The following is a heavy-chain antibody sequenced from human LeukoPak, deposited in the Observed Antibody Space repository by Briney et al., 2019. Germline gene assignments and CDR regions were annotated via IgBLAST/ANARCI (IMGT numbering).Heavy chain of an antibody. V-gene: IGHV3-30*02. CDR1: GFTFSSYG. J-gene: IGHJ4*02. CDR2: IRYDGSSK. D-gene: IGHD3-3*01. CDR3: AKDEVQRFLEWLFGVLDY. Sequence: GGSLRLSCAASGFTFSSYGMHWVRQAPGKGLEWVAFIRYDGSSKYYADSVKGRFTISRDNSKNTLYLQMNSLRAEDTAVYYCAKDEVQRFLEWLFGVLDYWGQGTLVTVSS.